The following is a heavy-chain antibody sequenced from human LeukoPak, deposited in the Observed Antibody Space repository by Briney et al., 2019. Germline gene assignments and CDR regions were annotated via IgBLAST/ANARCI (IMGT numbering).Heavy chain of an antibody. V-gene: IGHV3-74*01. J-gene: IGHJ6*03. CDR1: GFTFRTEW. Sequence: GGSLRLSCVATGFTFRTEWMHWVRQAPGKGLVWVSRITSDGSSPSYADSVKGRFTISRDNAKNMLYLQMNSLRAEDTAVYFCARDRSGSHYYLDVWGKGVTVTVSS. CDR2: ITSDGSSP. CDR3: ARDRSGSHYYLDV. D-gene: IGHD1-26*01.